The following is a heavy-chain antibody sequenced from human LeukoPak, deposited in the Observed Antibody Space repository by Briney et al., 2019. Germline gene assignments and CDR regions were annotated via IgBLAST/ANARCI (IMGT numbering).Heavy chain of an antibody. J-gene: IGHJ5*02. V-gene: IGHV4-59*08. Sequence: KPSETLSLTCTVSGGSISSYYWSWIRQPPGKGLEWIGYAYYSGSTNYNPSLESRVTMSVDTSKNKFTLKLSSVTAADTAVYYCARNAAVATSRSWFDPWGQGSLVTVSS. CDR1: GGSISSYY. D-gene: IGHD6-19*01. CDR3: ARNAAVATSRSWFDP. CDR2: AYYSGST.